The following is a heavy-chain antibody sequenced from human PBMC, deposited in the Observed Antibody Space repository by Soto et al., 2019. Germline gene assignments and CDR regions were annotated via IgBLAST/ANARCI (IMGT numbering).Heavy chain of an antibody. Sequence: QVQLQESGPRLVQPSETLSLICSVSGGSISGYYWSWIRQPAGKGLEWIGRIYGSGSVDYHPSLKRRVTMSVDASKNHVSLKLSSVTAADTSLYYCARDHSDQLWFGGGCAPWGQGILVTVSA. D-gene: IGHD3-10*01. CDR2: IYGSGSV. CDR1: GGSISGYY. V-gene: IGHV4-4*07. J-gene: IGHJ5*02. CDR3: ARDHSDQLWFGGGCAP.